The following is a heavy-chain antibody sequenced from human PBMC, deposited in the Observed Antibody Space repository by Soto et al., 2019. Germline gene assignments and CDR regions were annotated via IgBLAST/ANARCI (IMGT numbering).Heavy chain of an antibody. CDR3: ARDYYDSSGYSKIGPYFDY. J-gene: IGHJ4*02. V-gene: IGHV4-59*01. D-gene: IGHD3-22*01. CDR1: GGSISSYY. CDR2: IYYSGST. Sequence: PSETLSLTCTVSGGSISSYYWSWIRQPPGKGLEWIGYIYYSGSTNYNPSLKSRVTISVDTSKNQFSLKLSSVTAADTAVYYCARDYYDSSGYSKIGPYFDYWGQGTLVTVSS.